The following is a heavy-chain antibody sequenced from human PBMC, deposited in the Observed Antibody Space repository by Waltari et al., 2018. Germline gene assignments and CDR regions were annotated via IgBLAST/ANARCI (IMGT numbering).Heavy chain of an antibody. Sequence: VQRVESGGGVVQPGRYLRRSCAASGFTFSSYGMHWVSQAPGKGLEWVAVISYDGSNPYEADYVTGRFTISGDNSKNTLYLQMNSLRAEDTAVYYCAKDLFLGRRGYYYYGMDVWGQGTTVTVSS. CDR2: ISYDGSNP. V-gene: IGHV3-30*18. CDR3: AKDLFLGRRGYYYYGMDV. CDR1: GFTFSSYG. J-gene: IGHJ6*02.